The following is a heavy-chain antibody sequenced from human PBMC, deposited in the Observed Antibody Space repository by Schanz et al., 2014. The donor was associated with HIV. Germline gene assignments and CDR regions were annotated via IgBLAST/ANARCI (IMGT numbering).Heavy chain of an antibody. CDR3: AQEEVPNDC. Sequence: QVQLVESGGGVVQPGRSLRLSCAASGFTFSNFAMHWVRQAPGKGLEWAAVIWYDGSYKYYADSVKGRFTISRDNPKNTVYLQMDSLRAEDTAVYFCAQEEVPNDCWGQGTLVTVSS. CDR1: GFTFSNFA. CDR2: IWYDGSYK. D-gene: IGHD3-10*01. J-gene: IGHJ4*02. V-gene: IGHV3-33*06.